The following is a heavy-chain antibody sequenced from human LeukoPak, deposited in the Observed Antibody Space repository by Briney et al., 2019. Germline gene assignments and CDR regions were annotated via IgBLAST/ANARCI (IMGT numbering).Heavy chain of an antibody. Sequence: SETLSLTCTVSGGSISSYYWSWIRQPPGKGLEWIGYIYYSGSTNYNPSLKSRVTISVDTSKNQFSLKLSSVTAADTAVYYCARANLPGIAVAGSIEFDPWGQGPLVTVSS. CDR1: GGSISSYY. CDR3: ARANLPGIAVAGSIEFDP. V-gene: IGHV4-59*01. CDR2: IYYSGST. J-gene: IGHJ5*02. D-gene: IGHD6-19*01.